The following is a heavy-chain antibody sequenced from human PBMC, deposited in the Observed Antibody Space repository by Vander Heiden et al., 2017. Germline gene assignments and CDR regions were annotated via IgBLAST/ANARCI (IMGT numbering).Heavy chain of an antibody. D-gene: IGHD3-22*01. CDR3: ARGHYYDIPEGRPTLEY. J-gene: IGHJ4*02. Sequence: QPVQSGAEVKKPGSSVKLSCKASGGTFSSYAISWVRQAPGQGLEWMGGIIPIFGTANYAQKFQGRVTITADESTSTAYMELSSLRSEDTAVYYCARGHYYDIPEGRPTLEYWGQGTLVTVSS. CDR1: GGTFSSYA. V-gene: IGHV1-69*01. CDR2: IIPIFGTA.